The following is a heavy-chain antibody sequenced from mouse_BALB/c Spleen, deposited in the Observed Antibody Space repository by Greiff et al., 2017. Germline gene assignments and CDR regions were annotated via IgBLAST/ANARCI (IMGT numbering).Heavy chain of an antibody. Sequence: EVQLVESGGGLVKPGGSLKLSCAASGFTFSSYAMSWVRQSPEKRLEWVAEISSGGSYTYYPDTVTGRFTISRDNAKNTLYLEMSSLRSEDTAMYYCARGYYYGSSYKAWFAYWGQGTLVTVSA. V-gene: IGHV5-9-4*01. CDR1: GFTFSSYA. J-gene: IGHJ3*01. D-gene: IGHD1-1*01. CDR2: ISSGGSYT. CDR3: ARGYYYGSSYKAWFAY.